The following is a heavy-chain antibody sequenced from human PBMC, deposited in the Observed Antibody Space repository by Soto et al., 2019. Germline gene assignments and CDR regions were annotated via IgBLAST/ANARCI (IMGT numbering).Heavy chain of an antibody. J-gene: IGHJ4*02. Sequence: VGSLRLSCAAFGFDFNKYAITWVRQAPGKGLQWVSSITSNGDSTYYADSVKGRFTTSRDNSKNTLYLQMNTLRADDTAVFYCAKDSPSYTTSPFYFDSWGQGTLVTVSS. V-gene: IGHV3-23*01. CDR3: AKDSPSYTTSPFYFDS. CDR2: ITSNGDST. D-gene: IGHD2-2*02. CDR1: GFDFNKYA.